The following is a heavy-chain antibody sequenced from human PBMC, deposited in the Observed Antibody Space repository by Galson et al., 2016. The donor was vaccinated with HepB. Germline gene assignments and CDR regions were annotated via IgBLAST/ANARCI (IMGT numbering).Heavy chain of an antibody. D-gene: IGHD1-26*01. CDR1: GFTFSTYT. CDR2: ISHSGDNT. V-gene: IGHV3-23*01. Sequence: SLRLSCAASGFTFSTYTTSWVRQAPGKGLEWVSVISHSGDNTDYAGSVKGRFTISRDNSQSTLYLQMNSLRADDTALYYCAKLLVGIVGATTFDYWGQGTLVTVSS. J-gene: IGHJ4*02. CDR3: AKLLVGIVGATTFDY.